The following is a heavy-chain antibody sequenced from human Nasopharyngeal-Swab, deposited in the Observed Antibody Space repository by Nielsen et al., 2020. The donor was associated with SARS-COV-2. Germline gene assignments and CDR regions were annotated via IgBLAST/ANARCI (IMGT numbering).Heavy chain of an antibody. Sequence: GESLKISCAASGFTFSSYAMSWVRQAPGKGLEWVSVISCSGGSTYYADSVKGRFTISRDNAKNSLFLQMNSLRAEDTAFYYCAKDIRASSWSLQFDYWGRGTPVTVSS. D-gene: IGHD6-13*01. J-gene: IGHJ4*02. CDR2: ISCSGGST. CDR3: AKDIRASSWSLQFDY. V-gene: IGHV3-23*01. CDR1: GFTFSSYA.